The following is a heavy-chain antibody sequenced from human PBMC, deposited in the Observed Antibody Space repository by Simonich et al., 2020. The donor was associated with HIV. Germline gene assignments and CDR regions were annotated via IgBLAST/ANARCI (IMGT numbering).Heavy chain of an antibody. CDR1: GFTFSSYA. J-gene: IGHJ4*02. V-gene: IGHV3-23*01. D-gene: IGHD1-1*01. CDR3: IRQLATGGDY. Sequence: EVQLLESGGGLVQPGGSLRLSCAASGFTFSSYAMSWVRQAPGKGLEWVSAMSVSGDGTYYADSVKGRFTISRDNSKNTLYLQMNSLRAEDTAVYYCIRQLATGGDYWGQGTLVTVSS. CDR2: MSVSGDGT.